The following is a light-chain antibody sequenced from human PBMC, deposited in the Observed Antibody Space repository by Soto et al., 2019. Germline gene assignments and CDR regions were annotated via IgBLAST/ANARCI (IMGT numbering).Light chain of an antibody. Sequence: EIVMTQSPATLSVSPGERATLSCRASQSVSNNYLAWYQQKPGQAPRLLIYGASNRATGIPDRISASGSGTDFTLTISRLEPEDSAVYYCQQYGGSPRITFGQGTRLEIK. CDR3: QQYGGSPRIT. CDR1: QSVSNNY. CDR2: GAS. V-gene: IGKV3-20*01. J-gene: IGKJ5*01.